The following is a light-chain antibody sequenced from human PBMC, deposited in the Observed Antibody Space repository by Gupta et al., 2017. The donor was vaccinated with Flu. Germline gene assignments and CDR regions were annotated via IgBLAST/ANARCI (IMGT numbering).Light chain of an antibody. Sequence: AVVPQAPSLPVSPGGPVTLTCGSSTGAVTSGHYPYWFQQKPDQAPRTLIYDTSNKHAGTPARFSGSVRGGKAALTLSGAQQEEEAEYYCLPTESGAGVVFGGGTKLTVL. CDR1: TGAVTSGHY. CDR2: DTS. V-gene: IGLV7-46*01. CDR3: LPTESGAGVV. J-gene: IGLJ2*01.